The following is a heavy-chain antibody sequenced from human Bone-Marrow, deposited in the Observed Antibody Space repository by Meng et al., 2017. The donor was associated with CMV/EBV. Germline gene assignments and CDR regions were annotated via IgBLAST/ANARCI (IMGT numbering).Heavy chain of an antibody. Sequence: GGSLRLSCADSGFTFRSYAMHWVRQAPGKGLEWVAVIAYDSSNKNYADSVKGRFTISRDNSKNTLYLQMNSLRADDTAVYYCAADSGSWFDYWGQGTLVTVSS. CDR3: AADSGSWFDY. J-gene: IGHJ4*02. D-gene: IGHD1-26*01. CDR1: GFTFRSYA. V-gene: IGHV3-30*04. CDR2: IAYDSSNK.